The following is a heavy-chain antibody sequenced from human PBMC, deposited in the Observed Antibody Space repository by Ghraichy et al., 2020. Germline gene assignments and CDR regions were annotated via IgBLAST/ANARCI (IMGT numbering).Heavy chain of an antibody. CDR2: IYYSGST. D-gene: IGHD3-3*01. J-gene: IGHJ3*02. CDR3: ARSLYYDFWSGAFDI. CDR1: GGSISSYY. V-gene: IGHV4-59*08. Sequence: SETLSLTCTVSGGSISSYYWSWIRQPPGKGLEWIGYIYYSGSTNYNPSLKSRVTISVDTSKNQFSLKLSSVTAADTAVYYCARSLYYDFWSGAFDIWGQGTMVTVSS.